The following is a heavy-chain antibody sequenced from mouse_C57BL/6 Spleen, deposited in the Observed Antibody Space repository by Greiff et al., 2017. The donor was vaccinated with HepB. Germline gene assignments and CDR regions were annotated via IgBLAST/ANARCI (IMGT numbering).Heavy chain of an antibody. CDR3: AREDYQAFAY. CDR1: GYTFTDYY. CDR2: IYPGSGNT. V-gene: IGHV1-76*01. J-gene: IGHJ3*01. Sequence: VKLVESGAELVRPGASVKLSCKASGYTFTDYYINWVKQRPGQGLEWIARIYPGSGNTYYNEKFKGKATLTAEKSSSTSYMQLSSLTSEDSAVYFCAREDYQAFAYWGQGTLVTVSA. D-gene: IGHD2-4*01.